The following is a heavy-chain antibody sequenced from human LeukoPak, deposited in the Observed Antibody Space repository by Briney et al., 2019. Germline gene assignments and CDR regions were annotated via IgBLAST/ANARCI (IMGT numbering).Heavy chain of an antibody. V-gene: IGHV3-21*01. CDR2: ISSSSSYI. D-gene: IGHD3-3*01. Sequence: GGSLRLSCAASGFTSSSYSMNWVRQAPGKGLEWVSSISSSSSYIYYADSVKGRFTISRDNAKNSLYLQMNSLRAGDTAVYYCARGEITIFGVVITVFDYWGQGTLVTVSS. CDR1: GFTSSSYS. J-gene: IGHJ4*02. CDR3: ARGEITIFGVVITVFDY.